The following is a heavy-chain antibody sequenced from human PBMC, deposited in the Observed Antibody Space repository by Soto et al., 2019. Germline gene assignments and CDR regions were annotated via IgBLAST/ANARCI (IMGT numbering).Heavy chain of an antibody. V-gene: IGHV3-23*01. CDR2: IGESGTPT. J-gene: IGHJ6*02. CDR3: ARYILGVRYYGMDV. D-gene: IGHD5-18*01. Sequence: EVQLLESGGGLVQPGGSLRLSCAASGFTFSSYAMKWVRQAPGKGLEWVSLIGESGTPTYYADSVKGRFTISRDNSGNTLFLEMYSLRAEDTAVYYCARYILGVRYYGMDVWGQGTTVTVSS. CDR1: GFTFSSYA.